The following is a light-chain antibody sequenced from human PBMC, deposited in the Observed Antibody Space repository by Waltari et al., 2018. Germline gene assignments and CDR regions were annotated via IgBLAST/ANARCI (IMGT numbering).Light chain of an antibody. J-gene: IGKJ1*01. Sequence: EIVMTQSPDTLSVSPGESATLSCRASQSVNDNLAWYQQKPGQAPRLLIYGRSTRATGIPARFSGSGSGTEFTLTISSLQSEDFAVYYCQHYNKWPPWTFGQGTKVEIK. V-gene: IGKV3-15*01. CDR1: QSVNDN. CDR2: GRS. CDR3: QHYNKWPPWT.